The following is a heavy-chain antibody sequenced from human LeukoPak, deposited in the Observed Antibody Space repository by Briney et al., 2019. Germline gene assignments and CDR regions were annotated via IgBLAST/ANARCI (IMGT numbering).Heavy chain of an antibody. CDR1: GFTFSSYS. V-gene: IGHV3-21*01. J-gene: IGHJ4*02. CDR3: AREKQLSVDY. D-gene: IGHD5-18*01. CDR2: ISSSSSYI. Sequence: PGGSLRLSCAASGFTFSSYSMNWVRQAPGKGLEGVSSISSSSSYIYYADSVKGRFSISRDNAKNSLYLQMNSLRAEDTAVYYCAREKQLSVDYWGQGNLVTVSS.